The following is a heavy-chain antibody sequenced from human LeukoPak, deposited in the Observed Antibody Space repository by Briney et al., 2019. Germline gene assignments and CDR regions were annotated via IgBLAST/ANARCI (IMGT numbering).Heavy chain of an antibody. CDR2: ISSSSSYI. D-gene: IGHD2-21*02. Sequence: PGGSLRLSCAASGFTFSSYSMNWVRQAPGKGLEWVSSISSSSSYIYYADSVKGRFTISRDNAKNSLYLQMNSLRAEDTAVYYCARDKCGGDCYSIPDGAFDIWGQGTMVTVSS. CDR3: ARDKCGGDCYSIPDGAFDI. V-gene: IGHV3-21*01. CDR1: GFTFSSYS. J-gene: IGHJ3*02.